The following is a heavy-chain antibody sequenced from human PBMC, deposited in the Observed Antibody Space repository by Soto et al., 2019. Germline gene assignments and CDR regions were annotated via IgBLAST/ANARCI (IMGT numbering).Heavy chain of an antibody. CDR2: INHSGST. CDR3: ASQRPTVTTFDY. J-gene: IGHJ4*02. V-gene: IGHV4-34*01. CDR1: GGSFSGYY. Sequence: PSETLSLTCAVYGGSFSGYYWSWIRQPPGKGLEWIGEINHSGSTNYNPSLKSRVTISVDTSKNQFSLRLSSVTAAGTAVYYCASQRPTVTTFDYWGQGTPVTVSS. D-gene: IGHD4-17*01.